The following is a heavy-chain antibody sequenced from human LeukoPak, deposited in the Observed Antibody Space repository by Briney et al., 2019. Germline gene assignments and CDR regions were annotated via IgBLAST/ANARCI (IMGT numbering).Heavy chain of an antibody. CDR3: AHRSQRGRGSGFDY. Sequence: TLSLACTVSGGFISSYYWSWIRQPPGKALEWLALIYWDDDRRYSPSLKSRLTITKDTSKNQVVLTMTNMDPVDTATYYCAHRSQRGRGSGFDYWGQGTLVTVSS. V-gene: IGHV2-5*08. D-gene: IGHD3-10*01. J-gene: IGHJ4*02. CDR1: GGFISSYYW. CDR2: IYWDDDR.